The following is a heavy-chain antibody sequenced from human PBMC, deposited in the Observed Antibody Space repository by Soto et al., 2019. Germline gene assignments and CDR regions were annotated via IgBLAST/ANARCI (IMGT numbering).Heavy chain of an antibody. CDR3: ARAGLYDFDYYYMDV. Sequence: GASVKVSCKASGYTFTSYGISWVRQAPGQGLEWMGLISPSSGSTSYAQKFQGRVTMTRDTSTSTVYMELSSLRSEDTAVYYCARAGLYDFDYYYMDVWGKGTTVTVSS. CDR2: ISPSSGST. D-gene: IGHD3-3*01. V-gene: IGHV1-46*03. J-gene: IGHJ6*03. CDR1: GYTFTSYG.